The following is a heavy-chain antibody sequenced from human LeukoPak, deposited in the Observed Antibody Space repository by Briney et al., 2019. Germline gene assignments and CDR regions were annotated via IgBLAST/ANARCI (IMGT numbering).Heavy chain of an antibody. CDR3: ARAQLAGMATITGGGAFDI. Sequence: SETLSLTCTVSGGSISSSSYYWGWIRQPPVKGLEWNGSIYYSGSTYYNPSLKSRVTISVDTSKNQFSLKLSSVTAADTAVYYCARAQLAGMATITGGGAFDIWGQGTMVTVSS. D-gene: IGHD5-24*01. CDR2: IYYSGST. V-gene: IGHV4-39*07. CDR1: GGSISSSSYY. J-gene: IGHJ3*02.